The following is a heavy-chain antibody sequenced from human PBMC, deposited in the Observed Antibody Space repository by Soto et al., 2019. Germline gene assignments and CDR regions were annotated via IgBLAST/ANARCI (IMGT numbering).Heavy chain of an antibody. D-gene: IGHD2-15*01. CDR2: ISYDGSNK. Sequence: QVQVVEAGGGVVQPGRSLRLSCAASGFTFSSYGMHWVRQAPGKGLEWVAVISYDGSNKYYADSVKGRFTISRDNSKNTLYLQMNSLRAEDTAVYYCARSPEGYCSGGSCYSIDYWGQGTLVTVSS. CDR1: GFTFSSYG. J-gene: IGHJ4*02. V-gene: IGHV3-30*03. CDR3: ARSPEGYCSGGSCYSIDY.